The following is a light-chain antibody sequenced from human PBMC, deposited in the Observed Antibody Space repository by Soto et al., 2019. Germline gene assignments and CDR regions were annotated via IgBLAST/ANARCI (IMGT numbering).Light chain of an antibody. CDR3: SLYKTSSSYV. CDR1: SSDVGGFNY. V-gene: IGLV2-14*01. CDR2: DVY. Sequence: QSALTHPASVSGSPGQSITISCTGTSSDVGGFNYVSWYQQHPGKAPKLLIFDVYSRPSGISNRFSGSKSGNTASLTISGLQAEDEADYYCSLYKTSSSYVFGVGIKVTVL. J-gene: IGLJ1*01.